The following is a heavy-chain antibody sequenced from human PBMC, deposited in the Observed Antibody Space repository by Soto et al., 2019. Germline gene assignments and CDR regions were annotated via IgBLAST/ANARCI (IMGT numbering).Heavy chain of an antibody. J-gene: IGHJ4*02. Sequence: PGESLKICCKGSGYSFTSYWIGWVRQMPGKGLEWMGIIYPGDSDTRYSPTFQGQVTISADKSISTAYLQWSSLKASDTAMYYCARPTDYDILTGHLYYFDYWGQGTLVTVSS. D-gene: IGHD3-9*01. CDR3: ARPTDYDILTGHLYYFDY. CDR2: IYPGDSDT. V-gene: IGHV5-51*01. CDR1: GYSFTSYW.